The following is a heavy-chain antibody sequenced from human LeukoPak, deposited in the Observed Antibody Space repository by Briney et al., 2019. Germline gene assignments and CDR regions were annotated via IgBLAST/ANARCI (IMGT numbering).Heavy chain of an antibody. Sequence: GGSLRLSCAASGFTFSSYSMNRIRQAPGKGLEWVSSISSSGSHIYYADSVKGRFTISRDNAKNSLYLQMNSLRAEDTAVYYCAGYNWFDPWGQGTLVTVSS. J-gene: IGHJ5*02. CDR2: ISSSGSHI. CDR3: AGYNWFDP. V-gene: IGHV3-21*01. CDR1: GFTFSSYS.